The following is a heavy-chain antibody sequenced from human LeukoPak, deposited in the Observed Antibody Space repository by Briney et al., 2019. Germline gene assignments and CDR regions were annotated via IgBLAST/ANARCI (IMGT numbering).Heavy chain of an antibody. J-gene: IGHJ4*02. D-gene: IGHD3-10*01. Sequence: GGSLRLSHAASRFTFSSHLMSWVRQAPGEGLEWVSTINTSDATTYYADTVKGRFTISRDNSKNTLYLQMNSLRAEDTAVYFCAKDPSYYGSTSNNDYWGQGTLVTVSS. CDR3: AKDPSYYGSTSNNDY. CDR1: RFTFSSHL. V-gene: IGHV3-23*01. CDR2: INTSDATT.